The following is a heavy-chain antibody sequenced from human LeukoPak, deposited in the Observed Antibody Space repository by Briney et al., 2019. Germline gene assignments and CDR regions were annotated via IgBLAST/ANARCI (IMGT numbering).Heavy chain of an antibody. D-gene: IGHD5-12*01. V-gene: IGHV1-69*13. CDR2: IIPIFGTA. J-gene: IGHJ5*02. CDR3: ATRGYSGYDGWFDP. Sequence: SVKVSSKASGGTFSSYAISWVRQAPGQGIEWMGGIIPIFGTANYAQKFQGRVTITADESTSTAYMELSSLRSEDTAVYYCATRGYSGYDGWFDPWGQGTLVTVSS. CDR1: GGTFSSYA.